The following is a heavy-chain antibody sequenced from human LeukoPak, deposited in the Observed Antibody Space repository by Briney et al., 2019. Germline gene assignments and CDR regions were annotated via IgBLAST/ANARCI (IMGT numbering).Heavy chain of an antibody. V-gene: IGHV3-53*04. Sequence: GGSLRLSCASSGFTVSSNYMGWVRQAPGKGLEWVSVIYSGGSTYYADSVKGRFTISRHNSKNTLYLQMNSLRAEDTAVYYCARGFWSGYWPLWGQGTLVTVSS. CDR1: GFTVSSNY. D-gene: IGHD3-3*01. CDR3: ARGFWSGYWPL. CDR2: IYSGGST. J-gene: IGHJ4*02.